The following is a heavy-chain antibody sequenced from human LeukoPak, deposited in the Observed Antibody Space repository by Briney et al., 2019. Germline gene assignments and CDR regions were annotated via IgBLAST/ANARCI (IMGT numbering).Heavy chain of an antibody. J-gene: IGHJ3*01. V-gene: IGHV3-30*02. D-gene: IGHD1-26*01. Sequence: PGGSLRLSCAASGFIFSSYGMHWVRQAPGKGLEWVAYIRHDGNNEDYADSVKGRFTISRDNSKNTLYLQMNSLRAEDTAVYYCARGQRELPSWGQGTMVTVSS. CDR2: IRHDGNNE. CDR1: GFIFSSYG. CDR3: ARGQRELPS.